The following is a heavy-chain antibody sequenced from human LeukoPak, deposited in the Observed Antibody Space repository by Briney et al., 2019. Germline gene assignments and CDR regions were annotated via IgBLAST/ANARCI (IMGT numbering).Heavy chain of an antibody. D-gene: IGHD3-22*01. Sequence: GGSLRLSCAASGFTFSSYSMNWVRQAPGKGLEWVSYISSSSSTIYYADSVKGRFTIPRDNAKNSLYLQMNSLRAEDTAVYYCARGRYDSSGYRDYWGQGTLVTVSS. CDR1: GFTFSSYS. CDR2: ISSSSSTI. J-gene: IGHJ4*02. CDR3: ARGRYDSSGYRDY. V-gene: IGHV3-48*01.